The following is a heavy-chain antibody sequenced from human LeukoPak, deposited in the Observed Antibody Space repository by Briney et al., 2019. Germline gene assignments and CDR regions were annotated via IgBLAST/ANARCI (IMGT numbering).Heavy chain of an antibody. V-gene: IGHV3-30*02. CDR3: AKDTATTGVDY. Sequence: PAGGSLRLSCAASGFTFSSYDMQWVRQAPGKGLEWVAFIRYDGRNKYYADSVKGRFTISRDNSKNTLYLQMNSLRAEDTAAYHCAKDTATTGVDYWGQGTLVTVSS. CDR2: IRYDGRNK. D-gene: IGHD7-27*01. J-gene: IGHJ4*02. CDR1: GFTFSSYD.